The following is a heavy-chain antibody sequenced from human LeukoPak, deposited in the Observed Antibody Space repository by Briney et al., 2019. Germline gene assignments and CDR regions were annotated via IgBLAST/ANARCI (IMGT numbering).Heavy chain of an antibody. Sequence: SSETLSLTCTVSGGSISSGDYYWNWIRQPPGKGLEWIGYIYYSGSTSYNPSLKSRVTISMDTSKNQFSLKLSSVTAADTAVYYCARWFYYGSGRRQFDYWGQGTLVTVSS. V-gene: IGHV4-30-4*01. CDR1: GGSISSGDYY. CDR2: IYYSGST. CDR3: ARWFYYGSGRRQFDY. J-gene: IGHJ4*02. D-gene: IGHD3-10*01.